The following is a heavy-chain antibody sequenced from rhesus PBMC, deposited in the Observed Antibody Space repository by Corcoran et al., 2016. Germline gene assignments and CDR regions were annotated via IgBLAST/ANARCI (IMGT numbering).Heavy chain of an antibody. CDR3: AYYNWGDYNNRFDV. D-gene: IGHD3-34*01. J-gene: IGHJ5-1*01. Sequence: QVQLQESGPGLLKPSETLSLTCAVSGGSISGGYGWGWIRQPPGKGLGWIGRGMINSSRRNPHSNPARKSRVTIATDTSKNQCSLKLSSVTAADTAWYYCAYYNWGDYNNRFDVWGPGVLVTVSS. CDR2: INSSRRNP. CDR1: GGSISGGYG. V-gene: IGHV4-76*01.